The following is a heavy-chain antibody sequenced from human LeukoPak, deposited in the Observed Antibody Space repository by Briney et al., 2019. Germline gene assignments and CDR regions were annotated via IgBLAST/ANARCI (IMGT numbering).Heavy chain of an antibody. CDR2: IFYTGST. D-gene: IGHD3-10*01. CDR1: SASVYSGDYY. Sequence: SETLSLTCSVVSASVYSGDYYWAWIRQPPGKSLEYIGSIFYTGSTYDNPSLTGRFSMSVDTSKNQFSLHLASVTATDTAVYYCARRGVYGSENYFEYWGRGALVIVSS. V-gene: IGHV4-39*01. J-gene: IGHJ4*02. CDR3: ARRGVYGSENYFEY.